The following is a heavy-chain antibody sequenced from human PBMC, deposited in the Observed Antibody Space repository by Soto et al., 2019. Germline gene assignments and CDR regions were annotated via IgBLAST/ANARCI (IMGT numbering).Heavy chain of an antibody. V-gene: IGHV4-4*02. J-gene: IGHJ4*02. CDR3: ARGAPPTTSSDY. CDR1: GGSISSSNW. CDR2: IYHSGST. Sequence: SETLSLTCAVSGGSISSSNWWSWVRQPPGKGLEWIGEIYHSGSTNYNPSLKSRVTISVDTSKNQYSLKLSSVTAADTAVYYCARGAPPTTSSDYWGQGTLVTVSS. D-gene: IGHD2-2*01.